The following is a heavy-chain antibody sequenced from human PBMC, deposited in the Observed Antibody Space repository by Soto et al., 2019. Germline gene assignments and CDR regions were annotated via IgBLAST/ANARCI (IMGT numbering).Heavy chain of an antibody. CDR1: GFTFSSYA. J-gene: IGHJ6*02. V-gene: IGHV3-23*01. Sequence: GGSLRLSCAASGFTFSSYAMSWVRQAPGKGLEWVSTISGRGGSTYYADSVKGLFTISRDNSKNTLYLQMNSLRAEDTAVYYCARDYYRFNSGYGFSMDVWGQGTTVTVSS. D-gene: IGHD5-12*01. CDR3: ARDYYRFNSGYGFSMDV. CDR2: ISGRGGST.